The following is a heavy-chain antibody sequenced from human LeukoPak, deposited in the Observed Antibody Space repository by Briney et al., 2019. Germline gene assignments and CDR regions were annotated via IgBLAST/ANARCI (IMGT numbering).Heavy chain of an antibody. J-gene: IGHJ4*02. CDR1: GGSISSYY. Sequence: SETLSLTCTVSGGSISSYYWSWIRQPPGKGLEWIGSIYYSGSTYYNPSLKSRVTISVDTSKSQFSLKLSSVTAADTAVYYCARHPTGDTAMVHLDYWGQGTLVTVSS. V-gene: IGHV4-59*08. D-gene: IGHD5-18*01. CDR2: IYYSGST. CDR3: ARHPTGDTAMVHLDY.